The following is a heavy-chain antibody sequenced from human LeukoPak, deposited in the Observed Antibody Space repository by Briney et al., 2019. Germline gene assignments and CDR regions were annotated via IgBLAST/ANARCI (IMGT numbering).Heavy chain of an antibody. CDR1: GGSISSDGYS. V-gene: IGHV4-30-2*01. J-gene: IGHJ2*01. CDR2: IYHSGST. Sequence: TPSQTLSLTCAVSGGSISSDGYSWSWIRQPPGKGLEWIGYIYHSGSTYYNPSLKSRVTISVDRSKNQFSLKLSSVTAADTAVYYCARGTVTDLWGRGTLVTVSS. CDR3: ARGTVTDL. D-gene: IGHD4-17*01.